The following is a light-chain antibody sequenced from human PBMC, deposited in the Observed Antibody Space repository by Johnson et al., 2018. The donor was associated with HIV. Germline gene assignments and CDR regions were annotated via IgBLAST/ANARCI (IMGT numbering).Light chain of an antibody. CDR1: SSNIGNNY. CDR2: DNN. V-gene: IGLV1-51*01. J-gene: IGLJ1*01. CDR3: GTWDSSLRSGF. Sequence: QSVLTQPPSVSAAPGQKVTISCSGSSSNIGNNYVSWYQQLPGTAPKLLIYDNNKRPSGIPDRFSGSKSGTSATLGITGLQTGDEADYSCGTWDSSLRSGFVGTGTQVTVL.